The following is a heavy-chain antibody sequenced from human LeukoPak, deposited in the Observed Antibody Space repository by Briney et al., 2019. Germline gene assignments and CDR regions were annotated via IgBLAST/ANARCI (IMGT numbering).Heavy chain of an antibody. CDR3: ARDSDILTGYDWFDP. J-gene: IGHJ5*02. V-gene: IGHV4-38-2*02. CDR1: GYSISSGYY. Sequence: PWETLSLTCTVSGYSISSGYYWGWIRQPPGKGLEWIGSIYHSGSTYYNPSLKSRVTISVDTSKNQFSLKLSSVTAADTAVYYCARDSDILTGYDWFDPWGQGTLVTVSS. CDR2: IYHSGST. D-gene: IGHD3-9*01.